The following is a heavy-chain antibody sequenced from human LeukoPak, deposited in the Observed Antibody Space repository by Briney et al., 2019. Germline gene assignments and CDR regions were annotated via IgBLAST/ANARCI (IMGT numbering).Heavy chain of an antibody. Sequence: PGGSLRLSCAASGFTFSRYSMNWVRQAPGKGLEWVSSISSSSSYIYYADSVKGRFTISRDNAKNSLYLQMNSLRAEDTAVYYCARAPGAGSDSDYWGQGTLVTVSS. CDR2: ISSSSSYI. D-gene: IGHD1-26*01. V-gene: IGHV3-21*01. CDR3: ARAPGAGSDSDY. CDR1: GFTFSRYS. J-gene: IGHJ4*02.